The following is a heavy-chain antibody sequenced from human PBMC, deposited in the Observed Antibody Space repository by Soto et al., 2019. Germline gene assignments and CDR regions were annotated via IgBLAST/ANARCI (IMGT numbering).Heavy chain of an antibody. V-gene: IGHV4-31*03. CDR1: GGSISSDDYY. CDR3: ERGWDYYGIDV. D-gene: IGHD3-16*01. CDR2: IYYRGNT. Sequence: SETLSLTCTVSGGSISSDDYYWNWIRQRPGKGLEWIGNIYYRGNTNYNPSLKSRIIMSMDMSENQFSLKLTSVTAADTAVYYCERGWDYYGIDVWGQGTTVTVSS. J-gene: IGHJ6*02.